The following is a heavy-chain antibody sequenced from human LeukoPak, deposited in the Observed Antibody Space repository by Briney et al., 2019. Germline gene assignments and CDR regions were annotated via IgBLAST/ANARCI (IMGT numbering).Heavy chain of an antibody. D-gene: IGHD3-22*01. CDR3: AGFSPMNGSGNYPNDVFET. Sequence: GGSLRLSCAASGFTFSDYYMSWIRQAPGKGLEWVSYISSSGSTIYYADSVKGRFTISRDNAKNSLYLQMNSLRAEDTAVYYCAGFSPMNGSGNYPNDVFETWGKGTMVTVSS. CDR1: GFTFSDYY. J-gene: IGHJ3*02. CDR2: ISSSGSTI. V-gene: IGHV3-11*04.